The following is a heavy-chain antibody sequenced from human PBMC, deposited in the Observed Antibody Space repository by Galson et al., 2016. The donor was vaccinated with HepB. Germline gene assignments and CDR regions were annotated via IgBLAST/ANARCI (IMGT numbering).Heavy chain of an antibody. J-gene: IGHJ4*02. D-gene: IGHD7-27*01. CDR3: AVGHVGTAEDLPFDY. Sequence: CAISGDSVSSDSAAWDWLRQSPSRGLEWLGRTYYRSKWYTDYPESVKGRVTINPDTSKNQFSLQLNSVTPGDTAVYYCAVGHVGTAEDLPFDYWGQGTLVTVSS. CDR2: TYYRSKWYT. CDR1: GDSVSSDSAA. V-gene: IGHV6-1*01.